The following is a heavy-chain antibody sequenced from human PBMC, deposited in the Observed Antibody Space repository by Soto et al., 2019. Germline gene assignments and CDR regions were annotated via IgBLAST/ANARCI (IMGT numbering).Heavy chain of an antibody. J-gene: IGHJ6*02. V-gene: IGHV5-10-1*01. Sequence: ESLKISCKGSGYSFTSYWISWVRQMPGKGLEWMGRIDPSDSYTNYSPSFQGHVTISADKSISTAYLQWSSLKASDTAMYYCAYYYGSGSQTGYYYGMDVWGQGTTVTVSS. CDR1: GYSFTSYW. CDR3: AYYYGSGSQTGYYYGMDV. D-gene: IGHD3-10*01. CDR2: IDPSDSYT.